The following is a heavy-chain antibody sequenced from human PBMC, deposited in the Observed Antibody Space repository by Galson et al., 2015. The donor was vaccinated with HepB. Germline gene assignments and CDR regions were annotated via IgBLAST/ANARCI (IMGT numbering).Heavy chain of an antibody. CDR2: ISGSGGST. CDR1: GFTFSSYA. CDR3: AKDNEDYYGSGYYFDY. D-gene: IGHD3-10*01. V-gene: IGHV3-23*01. Sequence: SLRLSCAASGFTFSSYAMNWVRQAPGKGLEWVSAISGSGGSTYYADSVKGRFTVSRDDSKNTLYLRMNSLRTEDTAVYYCAKDNEDYYGSGYYFDYWGQGTLVTVSS. J-gene: IGHJ4*02.